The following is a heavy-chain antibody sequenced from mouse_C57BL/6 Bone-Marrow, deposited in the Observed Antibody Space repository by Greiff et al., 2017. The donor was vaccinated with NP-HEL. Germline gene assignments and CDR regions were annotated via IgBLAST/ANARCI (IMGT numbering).Heavy chain of an antibody. CDR1: GFNIKDDY. CDR3: TRPLALDY. CDR2: IDPENGDT. Sequence: VQLQQSGAELVRPGASVKLSCTASGFNIKDDYMPWVKQRPEQGLEWIGWIDPENGDTEYASKFQGKATITADTSSNTAYLPLSSLTSEDSAVYYCTRPLALDYWGQGTTLTVSS. J-gene: IGHJ2*01. V-gene: IGHV14-4*01.